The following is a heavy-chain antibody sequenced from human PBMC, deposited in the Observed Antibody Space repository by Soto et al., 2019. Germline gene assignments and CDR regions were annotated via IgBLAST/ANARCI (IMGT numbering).Heavy chain of an antibody. V-gene: IGHV4-34*01. J-gene: IGHJ6*02. CDR1: GGSFSGYY. D-gene: IGHD3-10*01. CDR2: INHSGST. Sequence: PSETLSLTCAVYGGSFSGYYWSWIRQPPGKGLEWIGEINHSGSTNYNPSLKSRVTISVDTSKNQFSLKLSSVTAADTAVYYCARDRRVRGVIDDYYYYGMDVWGQGTTVTVSS. CDR3: ARDRRVRGVIDDYYYYGMDV.